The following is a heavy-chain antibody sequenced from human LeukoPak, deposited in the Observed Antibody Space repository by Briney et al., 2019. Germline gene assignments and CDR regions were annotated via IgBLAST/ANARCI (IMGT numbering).Heavy chain of an antibody. J-gene: IGHJ4*02. CDR3: ARVSYDILTGYSYIDY. V-gene: IGHV3-21*01. Sequence: GGSLRLPCAASGFTFSSYSMNWVRQAPGKGLEWVSSIRSSSGYIYYADSVKGRFTISRNNAKNPLYLQMNSLRAEDTAVYYCARVSYDILTGYSYIDYWGQGTLVTVSS. D-gene: IGHD3-9*01. CDR2: IRSSSGYI. CDR1: GFTFSSYS.